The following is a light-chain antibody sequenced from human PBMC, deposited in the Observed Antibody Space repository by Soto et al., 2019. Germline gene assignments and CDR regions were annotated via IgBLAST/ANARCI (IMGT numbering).Light chain of an antibody. CDR2: DAS. CDR3: QHYNTYSEA. CDR1: QSISSW. Sequence: DIPLTQSPSARVASVGDRVPITCRASQSISSWLAWYQQRPGKAPKLLIFDASSLESGVPSRFSGSGSGTEFTLTISSLQPDDFATYFCQHYNTYSEAFGQGTKVDIK. V-gene: IGKV1-5*01. J-gene: IGKJ1*01.